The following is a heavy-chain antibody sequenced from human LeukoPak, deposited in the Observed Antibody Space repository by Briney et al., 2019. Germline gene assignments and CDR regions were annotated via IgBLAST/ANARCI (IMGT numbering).Heavy chain of an antibody. CDR3: ARDPIRTAARPRSWFDP. CDR1: GGSFSGYY. CDR2: INHSGST. J-gene: IGHJ5*02. Sequence: PSETLSLTCAVYGGSFSGYYWSWIRQPPGKGLEWIGEINHSGSTNYNPSLKSRVTISVDTSKNQFSLKLSSVTAADTAVYYCARDPIRTAARPRSWFDPWGQGTLVTVSS. D-gene: IGHD6-6*01. V-gene: IGHV4-34*01.